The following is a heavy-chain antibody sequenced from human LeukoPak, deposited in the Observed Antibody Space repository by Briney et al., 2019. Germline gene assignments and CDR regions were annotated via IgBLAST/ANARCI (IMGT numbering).Heavy chain of an antibody. CDR2: IYYSGST. J-gene: IGHJ5*02. CDR3: ARARGIYNWFDP. CDR1: GGSISSYY. Sequence: SETLSLTCTVSGGSISSYYWSWIRQPPGKGLEWIGYIYYSGSTNYNPSLKSRVTISVDTSKNQFSLKLSSVTAADTAVYYCARARGIYNWFDPWGQGTLVTVSS. V-gene: IGHV4-59*01. D-gene: IGHD5-12*01.